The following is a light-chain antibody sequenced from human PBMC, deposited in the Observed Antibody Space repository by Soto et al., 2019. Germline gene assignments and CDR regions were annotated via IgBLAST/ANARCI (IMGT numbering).Light chain of an antibody. J-gene: IGKJ3*01. Sequence: DIQLTQSPSFLSASVGDRVTITCRASQGISSYLAWYQQKPGKAPKLLIYAASTLQSGVPSRFSGSGSGTEFTLTISSLQPEAFATYYCQQRNSYPLTFGPGTKVDIK. CDR1: QGISSY. V-gene: IGKV1-9*01. CDR3: QQRNSYPLT. CDR2: AAS.